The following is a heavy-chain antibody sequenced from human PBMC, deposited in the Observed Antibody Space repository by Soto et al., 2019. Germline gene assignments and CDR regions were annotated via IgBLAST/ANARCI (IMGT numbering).Heavy chain of an antibody. CDR2: IKSKTDGGTT. V-gene: IGHV3-15*07. D-gene: IGHD3-22*01. CDR3: TTFRYSYGNSANYLWDF. CDR1: GFTFSDAW. Sequence: GGSLRLSCAASGFTFSDAWMNWVRQAPGKGLEWVGRIKSKTDGGTTDYAAPVKGRFTISRDDSKNTLYLQMNSLKTEDAAVYFCTTFRYSYGNSANYLWDFWGQGTLVTVSS. J-gene: IGHJ4*02.